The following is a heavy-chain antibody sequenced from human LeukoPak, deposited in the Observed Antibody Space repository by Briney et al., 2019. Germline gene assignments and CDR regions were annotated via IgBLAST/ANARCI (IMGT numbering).Heavy chain of an antibody. CDR1: GFTFSTYA. J-gene: IGHJ6*03. V-gene: IGHV3-64*01. CDR2: ISSNGGST. D-gene: IGHD2-2*02. Sequence: GESLRLSCAASGFTFSTYAMSWVRQAPGKGLEYVSAISSNGGSTYYANSVKGRFTISRDNSKNTLYLQMGSLRAEDMAVYYCARDGSIVVVPAAIEGYMDVWGKGTTVTVSS. CDR3: ARDGSIVVVPAAIEGYMDV.